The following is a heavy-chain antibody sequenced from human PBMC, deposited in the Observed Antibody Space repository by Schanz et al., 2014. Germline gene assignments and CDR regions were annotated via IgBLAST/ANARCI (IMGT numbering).Heavy chain of an antibody. V-gene: IGHV1-18*01. J-gene: IGHJ5*02. CDR2: ISAYNGNT. Sequence: QVQLVQSGADVKKPGSSVRVSCKASGGTFSRLTFSWVRQAPGQGLEWMGWISAYNGNTNYAQKLQGRVTMTTDTSTSTAYMELRSLRSDDTAVYYCARGPLGTSPWGQGTLVTVSS. D-gene: IGHD5-12*01. CDR3: ARGPLGTSP. CDR1: GGTFSRLT.